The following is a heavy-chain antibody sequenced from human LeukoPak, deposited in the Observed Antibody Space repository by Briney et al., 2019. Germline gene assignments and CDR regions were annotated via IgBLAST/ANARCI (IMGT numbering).Heavy chain of an antibody. CDR1: GGSISSYY. D-gene: IGHD3-3*01. CDR3: ARLEGTIFGVVDF. J-gene: IGHJ4*02. V-gene: IGHV4-4*07. CDR2: IYTSGST. Sequence: PSETLSLTCPVSGGSISSYYWSWIRQPAGKGLGWIGRIYTSGSTNYNPSLKSRVTISVDTSKNQFSLKLSSVTAADTAVYYCARLEGTIFGVVDFWGQGTLVTVSS.